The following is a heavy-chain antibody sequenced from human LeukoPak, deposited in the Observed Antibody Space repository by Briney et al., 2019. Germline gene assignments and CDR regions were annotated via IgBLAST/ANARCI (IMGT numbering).Heavy chain of an antibody. CDR2: IRVSDET. J-gene: IGHJ4*02. CDR1: GFTFSNYA. Sequence: GGSLRLTCAASGFTFSNYAMNWVRQAPGKGLEWVSGIRVSDETYYADSVKGRFTISRDNSKNALYLQMSSLRAEDTAVFYCAKISRGVFGDFDYWGQGTLVTVSS. V-gene: IGHV3-23*01. CDR3: AKISRGVFGDFDY. D-gene: IGHD3-16*02.